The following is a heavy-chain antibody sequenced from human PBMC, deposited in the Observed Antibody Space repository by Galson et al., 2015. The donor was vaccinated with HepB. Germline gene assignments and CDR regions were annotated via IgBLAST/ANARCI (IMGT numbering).Heavy chain of an antibody. Sequence: SLRLSCAASGFTFGNYAMSWVRQAPGKGLEWVSVISGKGNNPYYAGFVKGRFTISRDNSKNTLYLQMFSLRAEDTAVYYCAKDAPPPERIRPLDSWGQGTLVTVSS. V-gene: IGHV3-23*01. J-gene: IGHJ4*02. CDR2: ISGKGNNP. CDR3: AKDAPPPERIRPLDS. D-gene: IGHD2/OR15-2a*01. CDR1: GFTFGNYA.